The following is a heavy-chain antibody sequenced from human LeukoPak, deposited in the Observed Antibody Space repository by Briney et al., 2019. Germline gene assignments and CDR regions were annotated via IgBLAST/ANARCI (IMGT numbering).Heavy chain of an antibody. CDR3: ARSPVYYYYGMDV. CDR1: GGSFSGYY. V-gene: IGHV4-34*01. Sequence: PSETLSLTCAVYGGSFSGYYWSWIRQPPGTGLEWIGEINHSGSTNYNPSLKSRVTISVDTSKNQFSLKLSSVTAADTAVYYCARSPVYYYYGMDVWGQGTTVTVSS. J-gene: IGHJ6*02. CDR2: INHSGST.